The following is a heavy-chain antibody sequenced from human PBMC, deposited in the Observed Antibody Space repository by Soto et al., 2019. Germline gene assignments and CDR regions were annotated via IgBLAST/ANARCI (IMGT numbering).Heavy chain of an antibody. V-gene: IGHV3-30-3*01. Sequence: QVQLVESGGGVVQPGRSLRLSWEASGFTFSNYIMHWVRQAPGKGLEWVAIILHDGNNKYYADSVKGRFTISRDNSKNTLYLQMNSLRTEDTAIYYCARDDEGGSYCDLGYWGQGTLVTVSS. CDR1: GFTFSNYI. CDR3: ARDDEGGSYCDLGY. J-gene: IGHJ4*02. D-gene: IGHD3-10*01. CDR2: ILHDGNNK.